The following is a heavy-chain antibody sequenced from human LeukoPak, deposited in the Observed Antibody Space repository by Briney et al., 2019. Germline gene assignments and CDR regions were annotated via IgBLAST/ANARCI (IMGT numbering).Heavy chain of an antibody. CDR2: IYPGDSDT. D-gene: IGHD3-3*01. J-gene: IGHJ3*02. V-gene: IGHV5-51*01. CDR3: ARPSSRPEDFWSGYGAFDI. CDR1: GYSFTSYW. Sequence: PGESLKISCKGSGYSFTSYWIGWVRQMPGKGLEWMGIIYPGDSDTRYSPSFQGQVTISADKSISTAYLQWSSLKASDTAMYYCARPSSRPEDFWSGYGAFDIWGQGTMVTVSS.